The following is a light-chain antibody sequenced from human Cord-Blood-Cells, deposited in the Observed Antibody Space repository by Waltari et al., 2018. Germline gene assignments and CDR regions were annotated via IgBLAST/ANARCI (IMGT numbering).Light chain of an antibody. J-gene: IGKJ1*01. CDR1: QSISSW. CDR3: QQYNSYSWT. Sequence: DIQMTQSPSTLSASVGDRVTITCRASQSISSWLAWYQQKPGKAPKLLIYDASSWESGVPSRCSGSGAGTEFTLTISSLQPDDFATYYCQQYNSYSWTFGQGTKVEIK. CDR2: DAS. V-gene: IGKV1-5*01.